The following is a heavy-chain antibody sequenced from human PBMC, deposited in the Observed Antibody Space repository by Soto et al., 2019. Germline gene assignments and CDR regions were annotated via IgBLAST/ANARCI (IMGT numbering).Heavy chain of an antibody. CDR1: GFTFSSYG. CDR2: ISYDGSNK. J-gene: IGHJ6*02. D-gene: IGHD4-17*01. CDR3: AKSTVTGDYYYYGMDV. V-gene: IGHV3-30*18. Sequence: ESGGGVVQPGRSLRLSCAASGFTFSSYGMHWVRQAPGKGLEWVAVISYDGSNKYYADSVKGRFTISRDNSKNTLYLQMNSLRAEDTAVYYCAKSTVTGDYYYYGMDVWGQGTTVTVSS.